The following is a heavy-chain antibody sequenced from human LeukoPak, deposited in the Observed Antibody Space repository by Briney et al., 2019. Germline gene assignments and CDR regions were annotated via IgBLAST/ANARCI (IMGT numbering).Heavy chain of an antibody. J-gene: IGHJ4*02. D-gene: IGHD5-18*01. Sequence: PGRSLRLSCAASGFTFSSYGMPWVRQAPGKGLEWVAVISYDGSDKYSADSVKGRFTISRDNSKNTLYLQMNSLRAEDTAVYYCAKNAHYQGYIYGGIDYWGQGTLVTVSS. CDR2: ISYDGSDK. CDR1: GFTFSSYG. V-gene: IGHV3-30*18. CDR3: AKNAHYQGYIYGGIDY.